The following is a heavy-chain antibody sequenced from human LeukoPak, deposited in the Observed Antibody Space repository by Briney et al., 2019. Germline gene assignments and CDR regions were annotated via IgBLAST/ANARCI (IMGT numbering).Heavy chain of an antibody. D-gene: IGHD1-1*01. CDR3: ARVSRRNDWAFEG. CDR1: GGSISNTNW. Sequence: SETLSLTCGVSGGSISNTNWWTWVRQPPGKGLEWIGEVNLQGSTNYNPSLKSRVAISVDTSKNQFSLKLSSVTAADTAVYYCARVSRRNDWAFEGWGQGTLVTVSS. CDR2: VNLQGST. J-gene: IGHJ4*02. V-gene: IGHV4-4*02.